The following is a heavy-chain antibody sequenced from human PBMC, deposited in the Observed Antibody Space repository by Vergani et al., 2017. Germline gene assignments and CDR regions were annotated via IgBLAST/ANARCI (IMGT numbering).Heavy chain of an antibody. D-gene: IGHD3-3*01. Sequence: QVQLQESGPGLVKPSQTLSLTCTVSGGSISSGSYYWSWIRQPAGKGLEWIGRIYTSGSTNYNPSLKSRVTISVDTSKNQFSLKLSSVTAADTAVYYCARSEGINWFDPWGQGTLVTVSS. J-gene: IGHJ5*02. V-gene: IGHV4-61*02. CDR3: ARSEGINWFDP. CDR1: GGSISSGSYY. CDR2: IYTSGST.